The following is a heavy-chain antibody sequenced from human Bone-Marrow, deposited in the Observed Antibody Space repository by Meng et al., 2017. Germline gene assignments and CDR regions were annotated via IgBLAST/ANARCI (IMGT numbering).Heavy chain of an antibody. CDR1: GGSISSSSYY. CDR3: VRHRYNYGQSPFDY. Sequence: QVQLQESGPGLVKASETLSLTCTVSGGSISSSSYYWGWIRQPPGKALEWTGSIDYSGSTYYNPSLKSRVTISADTSKNQFSLKLSSVTAADTAVYYCVRHRYNYGQSPFDYWGQGTLVTVSS. V-gene: IGHV4-39*01. CDR2: IDYSGST. J-gene: IGHJ4*02. D-gene: IGHD5-18*01.